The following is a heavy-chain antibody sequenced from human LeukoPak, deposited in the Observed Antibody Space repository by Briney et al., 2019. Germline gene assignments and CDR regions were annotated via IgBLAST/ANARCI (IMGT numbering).Heavy chain of an antibody. V-gene: IGHV3-7*03. CDR3: ARGGGLDV. Sequence: GGSLRLSRAASGFTFSSYWMNRARQAPGKGLEWVASINHNGNVNHYVDSVKGRFTISRDNAKNSLYLQMSNLRAEDTAVYFCARGGGLDVWGQGATVTVSS. D-gene: IGHD3-16*01. CDR2: INHNGNVN. J-gene: IGHJ6*02. CDR1: GFTFSSYW.